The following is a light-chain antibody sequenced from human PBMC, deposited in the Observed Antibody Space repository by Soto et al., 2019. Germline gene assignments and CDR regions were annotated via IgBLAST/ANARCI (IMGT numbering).Light chain of an antibody. CDR2: DAS. Sequence: EILLTQSPATLSLSPGERATLSCRASQSVSSYLAWYQQKPGQAPRLLIYDASNRATGIPARFSGSGSGTDFTRTISSLEPEDFAVYYCQQRSNWPYTFGQGTKLEIK. V-gene: IGKV3-11*01. J-gene: IGKJ2*01. CDR3: QQRSNWPYT. CDR1: QSVSSY.